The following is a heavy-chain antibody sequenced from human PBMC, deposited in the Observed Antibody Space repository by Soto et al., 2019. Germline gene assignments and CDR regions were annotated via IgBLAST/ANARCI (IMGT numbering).Heavy chain of an antibody. D-gene: IGHD5-18*01. Sequence: QVQLVESGGGVVQPGRSLRLSCAASGFTFSSYGMHWVRQAPGKGLEWVAVISYDGSNKYYADSVKGRFTISRDNSKNTLYLQMNSLRAEDTAVYYCASEDTALDYWGQGTLVTVSS. V-gene: IGHV3-30*03. J-gene: IGHJ4*02. CDR3: ASEDTALDY. CDR1: GFTFSSYG. CDR2: ISYDGSNK.